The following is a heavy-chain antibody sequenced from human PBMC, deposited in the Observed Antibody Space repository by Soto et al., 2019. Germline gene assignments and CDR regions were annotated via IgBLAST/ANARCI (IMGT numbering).Heavy chain of an antibody. V-gene: IGHV3-48*02. CDR3: ARDLRWEPPYYYGMDV. Sequence: LRLSCAASGFTFSSYSMNWVRQAPGKGLEWVSYISSSSSTIYYADSVKGRFTTSRDNAKNSLYLQMNSLRDEDTAVYYCARDLRWEPPYYYGMDVWGQGTTVT. D-gene: IGHD1-26*01. CDR1: GFTFSSYS. J-gene: IGHJ6*02. CDR2: ISSSSSTI.